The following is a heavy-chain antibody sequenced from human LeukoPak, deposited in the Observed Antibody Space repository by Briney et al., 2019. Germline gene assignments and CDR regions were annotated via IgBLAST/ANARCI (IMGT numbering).Heavy chain of an antibody. CDR2: IRNKVYGGTI. V-gene: IGHV3-49*04. J-gene: IGHJ4*02. CDR1: GFNFGDYA. CDR3: LRYYGSGSLSGY. Sequence: GGSLRLSCTDSGFNFGDYAMGWVRQAPGKGLEWVGFIRNKVYGGTIEYAAAVKGRFTILRDDSKSIAFLQMDSLKTEDTAVYYCLRYYGSGSLSGYWGQGTLVTVSS. D-gene: IGHD3-10*01.